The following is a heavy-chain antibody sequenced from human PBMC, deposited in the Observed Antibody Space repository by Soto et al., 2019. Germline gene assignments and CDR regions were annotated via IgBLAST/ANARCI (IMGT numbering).Heavy chain of an antibody. V-gene: IGHV4-59*01. D-gene: IGHD2-8*02. CDR2: IYYSGST. Sequence: SETLSLTCTVSGASINSNYWSWIRQPPGRGLEWIGYIYYSGSTTYNPSLKSRVTISVDRSKNQFSLKLSSVTAADTAVYYCASHSSGLLSYFDSWGQGTRVTVYS. J-gene: IGHJ4*02. CDR1: GASINSNY. CDR3: ASHSSGLLSYFDS.